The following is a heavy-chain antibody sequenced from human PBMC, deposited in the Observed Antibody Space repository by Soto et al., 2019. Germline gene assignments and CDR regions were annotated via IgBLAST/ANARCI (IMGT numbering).Heavy chain of an antibody. CDR3: AMVDVYVTPSPQDV. J-gene: IGHJ6*02. Sequence: QVQLVQSGAEVKNHGASVKVSCKASGYSFTRYGIGWARQAPGQGLEWMGWINAYNGNTNYAQNLQGRLTLTTDTSTTTAYMELRSLRSNDTAIYYCAMVDVYVTPSPQDVWGQGNTVTVSS. CDR1: GYSFTRYG. V-gene: IGHV1-18*01. D-gene: IGHD3-16*01. CDR2: INAYNGNT.